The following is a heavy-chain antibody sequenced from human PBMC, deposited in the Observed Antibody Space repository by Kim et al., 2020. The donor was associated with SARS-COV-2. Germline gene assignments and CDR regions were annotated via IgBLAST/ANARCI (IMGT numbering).Heavy chain of an antibody. Sequence: ASVKVSCKASDYTFTNYDITWVRQAPGQGLEWMGWIRPYNGNTNYTQNLQGRVTITTDTSTSTAYMELRSLRSDDTAVYYCARNRGVQLRWSMDVWGQGNTVTVSS. V-gene: IGHV1-18*01. J-gene: IGHJ6*02. CDR1: DYTFTNYD. D-gene: IGHD4-17*01. CDR2: IRPYNGNT. CDR3: ARNRGVQLRWSMDV.